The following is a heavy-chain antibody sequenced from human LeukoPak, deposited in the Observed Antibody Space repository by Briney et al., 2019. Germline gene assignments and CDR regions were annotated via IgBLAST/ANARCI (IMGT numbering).Heavy chain of an antibody. Sequence: PSETLSLTCSVSGGSISLSYYYWGWIRQPPGKALEWIGSVYYSGTTSYNPSLKSRVTISVDMSKNYFSLRLSSVTAADTAMYYCARGTLYSGWSYYFDYWGQGSQVTVSP. V-gene: IGHV4-39*07. CDR1: GGSISLSYYY. D-gene: IGHD6-19*01. CDR2: VYYSGTT. CDR3: ARGTLYSGWSYYFDY. J-gene: IGHJ4*02.